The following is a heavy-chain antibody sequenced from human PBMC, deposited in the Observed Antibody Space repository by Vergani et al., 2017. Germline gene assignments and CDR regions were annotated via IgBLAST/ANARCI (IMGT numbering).Heavy chain of an antibody. CDR1: GYTFTGYY. D-gene: IGHD3-22*01. V-gene: IGHV1-2*02. CDR2: DNPNSGGA. CDR3: ARGPLSGGYILGNYYGLDV. J-gene: IGHJ6*02. Sequence: QGQLGQSGSEVRKAGASVKGSCKASGYTFTGYYMHWVRQAPGQGLEWMGWDNPNSGGANYTQKCQGRVTMTRDTSITTAYMVLSRLRYDDTAVYYCARGPLSGGYILGNYYGLDVWGQGTTVTVSS.